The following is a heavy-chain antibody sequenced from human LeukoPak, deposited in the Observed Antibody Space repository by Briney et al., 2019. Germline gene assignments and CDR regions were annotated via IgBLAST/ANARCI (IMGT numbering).Heavy chain of an antibody. CDR2: IYYSGRT. D-gene: IGHD6-6*01. J-gene: IGHJ5*02. Sequence: GSLRLSCAASGFAFSSYGMHWVRQPPGKGLEWIGSIYYSGRTFYNPSLKSRVTISIDTTRNQFSLKLRSVTAADTAVYYCAKWGGSSSYWFDPWGQGTLVTVSS. CDR1: GFAFSSYG. V-gene: IGHV4-39*07. CDR3: AKWGGSSSYWFDP.